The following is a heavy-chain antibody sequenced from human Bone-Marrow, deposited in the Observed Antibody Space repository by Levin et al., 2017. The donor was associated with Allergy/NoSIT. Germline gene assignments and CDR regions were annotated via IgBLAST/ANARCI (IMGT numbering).Heavy chain of an antibody. J-gene: IGHJ4*02. CDR2: ISGSGAKT. Sequence: GESLKISCAASGFTFSSYAMSWVRQAPGKGLEWVSGISGSGAKTYYADSVKGRFTISRDNSKNTLYLQMNSLRAEDTAVYYCANLGGYDFDYWGQGTLVTVSS. D-gene: IGHD1-26*01. CDR3: ANLGGYDFDY. CDR1: GFTFSSYA. V-gene: IGHV3-23*01.